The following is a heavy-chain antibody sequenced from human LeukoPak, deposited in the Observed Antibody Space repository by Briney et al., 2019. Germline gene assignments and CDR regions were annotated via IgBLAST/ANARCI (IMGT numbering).Heavy chain of an antibody. CDR2: IWYDGSNK. V-gene: IGHV3-33*01. J-gene: IGHJ4*02. CDR1: GFTFSSYG. Sequence: GGSLRLSCAASGFTFSSYGMHWVRQAPGKGLEWVAVIWYDGSNKYYADSVKGRFTISRDNSKNTLYLQMNSLRAEDTAVYYCARGRDSEYYFDYWAREPWSPSPQ. CDR3: ARGRDSEYYFDY. D-gene: IGHD1-26*01.